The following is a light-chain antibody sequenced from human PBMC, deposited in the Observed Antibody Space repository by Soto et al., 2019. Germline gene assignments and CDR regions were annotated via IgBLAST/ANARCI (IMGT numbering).Light chain of an antibody. V-gene: IGKV3-11*01. CDR2: DAS. Sequence: EIVLTQSPATLSLSPGERVTLSCRTSQSVNSHLAWYQQKPGQAPRLLIYDASNRASDIPARFSGSGSGTDFTLTISSLEPEDFAVYYCQQRSSWPKVTFGQGTRLEIK. CDR1: QSVNSH. J-gene: IGKJ5*01. CDR3: QQRSSWPKVT.